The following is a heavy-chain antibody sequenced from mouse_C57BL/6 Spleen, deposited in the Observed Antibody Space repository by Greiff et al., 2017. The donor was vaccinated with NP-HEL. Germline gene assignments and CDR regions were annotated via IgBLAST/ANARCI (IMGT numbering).Heavy chain of an antibody. V-gene: IGHV3-6*01. CDR2: ISYDGSN. CDR1: GYSITSGYY. Sequence: EVQLQESGPGLVKPSQSLSLTCSVTGYSITSGYYWNWIRQFPGNKLEWMGYISYDGSNNYNPSLKNRISITRDTSKNQFFLKLNSVTTEDTATYYCARAYDYDGRDYFDYWGQGTTLTVSS. CDR3: ARAYDYDGRDYFDY. D-gene: IGHD2-4*01. J-gene: IGHJ2*01.